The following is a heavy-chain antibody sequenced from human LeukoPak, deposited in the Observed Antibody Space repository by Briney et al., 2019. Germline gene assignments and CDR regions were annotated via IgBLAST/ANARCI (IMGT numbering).Heavy chain of an antibody. CDR3: ATLVAATLDY. Sequence: SETLSLTCAVYGGSFSGYYWSWIRQPPGKGLEWIGEINHSGSTNYNPSLKSRVTISVDTSKNQFSLKLSSVTAADTAMYYCATLVAATLDYWGQETLVTVSS. V-gene: IGHV4-34*01. J-gene: IGHJ4*02. CDR1: GGSFSGYY. D-gene: IGHD2-15*01. CDR2: INHSGST.